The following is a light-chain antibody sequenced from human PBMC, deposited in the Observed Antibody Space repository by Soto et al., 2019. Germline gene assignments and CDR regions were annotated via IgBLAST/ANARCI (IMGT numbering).Light chain of an antibody. Sequence: QSALTQPASVSGSPGQSIAISCTGTSSDVGGYNYVSWYQQHPGKAPKLMIYDVTNRPSGVSDRFSGSKSGSTASLTISGLQAEDEADYYCSSYTRGSPRVFGTGTKLTVL. CDR2: DVT. CDR1: SSDVGGYNY. V-gene: IGLV2-14*01. CDR3: SSYTRGSPRV. J-gene: IGLJ1*01.